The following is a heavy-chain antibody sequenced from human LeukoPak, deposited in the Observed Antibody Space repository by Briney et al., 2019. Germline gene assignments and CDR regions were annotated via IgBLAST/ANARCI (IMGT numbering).Heavy chain of an antibody. CDR3: ARENLNYYGSGSYLY. V-gene: IGHV1-2*02. Sequence: ASVQVSCKASGYPFIGYYIHWVRQGPGQGLEWLGWINPETGATKYAQRFEGRLTLTRDTSVTTVHMELSGLRSDDSAVYYCARENLNYYGSGSYLYWGQGSQVTVSS. CDR2: INPETGAT. D-gene: IGHD3-10*01. J-gene: IGHJ4*02. CDR1: GYPFIGYY.